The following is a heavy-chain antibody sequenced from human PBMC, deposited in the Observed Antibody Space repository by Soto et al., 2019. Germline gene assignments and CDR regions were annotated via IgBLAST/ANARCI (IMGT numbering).Heavy chain of an antibody. CDR1: GFNFSSYG. D-gene: IGHD2-15*01. V-gene: IGHV3-30*18. J-gene: IGHJ6*02. CDR2: ISYDGSNK. CDR3: AKDGALYYYYGMDV. Sequence: GGSLSLSGAACGFNFSSYGMHWVRTAPGKGLEWVAVISYDGSNKYYADSVKGRFTISRDNSKNTLYLQMNSLRAEDTAVYYCAKDGALYYYYGMDVWGQGTTVTVS.